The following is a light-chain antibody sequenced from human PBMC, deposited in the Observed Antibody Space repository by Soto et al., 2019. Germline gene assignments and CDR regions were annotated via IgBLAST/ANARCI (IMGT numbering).Light chain of an antibody. CDR3: SSYTSSSTLVV. CDR1: SSDVGGYNY. Sequence: QSVLTQPASVSGSPGQSITISCTGTSSDVGGYNYVSWYQQHPGKARKLMIYDVSNRPSGVSNRFSGSKSGNTASLTISWLQADDEADYYCSSYTSSSTLVVFGGGTKLTVL. J-gene: IGLJ2*01. V-gene: IGLV2-14*01. CDR2: DVS.